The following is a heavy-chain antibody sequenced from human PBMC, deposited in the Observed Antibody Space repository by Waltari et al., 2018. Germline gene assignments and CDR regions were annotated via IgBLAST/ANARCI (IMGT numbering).Heavy chain of an antibody. D-gene: IGHD3-22*01. J-gene: IGHJ4*02. CDR2: IYWNDDK. Sequence: QITLKESGPTLVKPTQTLTLTCTFSGFSLSTSGVGVGWIRQPPGKALEWLALIYWNDDKRYSPSLKSRLTITKDTSKNQVVLTMTNMDPVDTATYYCAHRPKTGRWTYYYDSSGYYYAGYFDYWGQGTLVTVSS. CDR3: AHRPKTGRWTYYYDSSGYYYAGYFDY. V-gene: IGHV2-5*01. CDR1: GFSLSTSGVG.